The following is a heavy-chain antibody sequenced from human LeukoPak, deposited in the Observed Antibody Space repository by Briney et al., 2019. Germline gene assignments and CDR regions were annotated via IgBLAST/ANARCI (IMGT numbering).Heavy chain of an antibody. CDR1: GFTFSSYA. J-gene: IGHJ4*02. CDR2: ISSSADST. Sequence: GGSLRLSCEASGFTFSSYAMSWVRPAPGKGLAWVSVISSSADSTYYADSVKGRFTISRDNSKNTLFLQMNSLRAEDTAVYYCAKPLEKYTYGGNFDYWGQGILVTVSS. CDR3: AKPLEKYTYGGNFDY. V-gene: IGHV3-23*01. D-gene: IGHD4-23*01.